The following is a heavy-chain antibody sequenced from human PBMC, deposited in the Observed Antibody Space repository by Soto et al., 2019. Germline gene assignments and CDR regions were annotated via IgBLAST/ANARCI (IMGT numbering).Heavy chain of an antibody. CDR2: IYPGDSDT. V-gene: IGHV5-51*01. J-gene: IGHJ4*01. CDR3: ARLTNIFDFDY. D-gene: IGHD2-21*01. CDR1: GYSFTNYW. Sequence: GESLKISCKGSGYSFTNYWIGWVRQMPGKGLEWMCIIYPGDSDTRYSPSFQGQVTISADKSISTAYLQWRSLKASDTAMYNCARLTNIFDFDYGGHGTLVNVSS.